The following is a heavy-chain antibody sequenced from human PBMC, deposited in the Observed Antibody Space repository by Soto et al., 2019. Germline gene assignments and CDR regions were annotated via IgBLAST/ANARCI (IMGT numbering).Heavy chain of an antibody. Sequence: EVQLLESGGGLVKPGGSLRLSCTASGFTFSSYSMNWVRRAPGKGLEWVSSISSSSSFIYSAGSVKGRFTISRDNAKNSLYLQMNSLRAEAKAVYYCAVGEETGTPYFGDWGQGPLVTVSS. CDR1: GFTFSSYS. CDR3: AVGEETGTPYFGD. D-gene: IGHD1-7*01. J-gene: IGHJ4*02. CDR2: ISSSSSFI. V-gene: IGHV3-21*01.